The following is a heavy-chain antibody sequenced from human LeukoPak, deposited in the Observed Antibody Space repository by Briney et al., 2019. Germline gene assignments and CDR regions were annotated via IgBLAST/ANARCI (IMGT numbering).Heavy chain of an antibody. V-gene: IGHV3-23*01. CDR2: ISGCGGST. Sequence: TGGSLRLSCAASGFTFSSYGMSWVRQAPGKGLEWVAAISGCGGSTYYADSVKGRFTISRDNAKNSLYLQMNSLRAEDTAVYYCAELGITMIGGVWGKGTTVTISS. CDR1: GFTFSSYG. J-gene: IGHJ6*04. CDR3: AELGITMIGGV. D-gene: IGHD3-10*02.